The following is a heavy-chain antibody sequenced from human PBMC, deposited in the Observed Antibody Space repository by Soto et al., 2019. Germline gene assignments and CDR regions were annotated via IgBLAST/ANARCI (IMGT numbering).Heavy chain of an antibody. CDR3: ARARSAKYGMDV. Sequence: QVQLVESGGGVVQPGRSLRLSCAASGFTFSSYGMHWVRQAPGKGLEWVAVISYDGSNKYYADSVKGRFTISRDNSKNTLYLQMNSLRAEDTAVYYCARARSAKYGMDVWGQGTTVTVSS. CDR1: GFTFSSYG. V-gene: IGHV3-30*03. CDR2: ISYDGSNK. J-gene: IGHJ6*02.